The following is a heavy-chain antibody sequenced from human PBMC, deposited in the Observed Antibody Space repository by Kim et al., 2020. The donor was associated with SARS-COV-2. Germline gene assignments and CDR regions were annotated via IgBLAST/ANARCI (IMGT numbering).Heavy chain of an antibody. D-gene: IGHD6-6*01. Sequence: GESLKISCKGSGYSFTSYWIGWVRQMPGKGLEWMGIIYPGDSDTRYSPSFQGQVTISADKSISTAYLQWSSLKASDTAMYYCARRSCSSSSCYYGMDVWGQGTTVTVSS. CDR3: ARRSCSSSSCYYGMDV. CDR1: GYSFTSYW. J-gene: IGHJ6*02. CDR2: IYPGDSDT. V-gene: IGHV5-51*01.